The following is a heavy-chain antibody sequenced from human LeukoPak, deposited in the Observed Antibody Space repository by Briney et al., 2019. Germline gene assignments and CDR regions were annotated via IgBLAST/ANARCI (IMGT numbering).Heavy chain of an antibody. V-gene: IGHV3-48*03. CDR2: ISSSGSAI. CDR3: ARERGGTDFRDAFDI. Sequence: GGSLRLSCAASGFTFSSYEMNWVRQAPGKGLEWVSYISSSGSAIYYADSVKGRFTISRDNAKNSLYLQMNSLRAEDTAVYYCARERGGTDFRDAFDIWGQGTMVTVSS. J-gene: IGHJ3*02. CDR1: GFTFSSYE. D-gene: IGHD1-26*01.